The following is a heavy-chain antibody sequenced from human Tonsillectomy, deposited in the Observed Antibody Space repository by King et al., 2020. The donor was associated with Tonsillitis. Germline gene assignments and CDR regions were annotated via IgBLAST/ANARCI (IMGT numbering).Heavy chain of an antibody. Sequence: VQLVESGGGVVQPGGSLRLSCVASGFTFSTYGMHWVRQAPGKGLEWLGFIRYDGTKTYYADSVKGRFTISRDNYKNTLYLQINSLTTEDRAVYYCATPGGDSSADDPLGNYWGQGTPVTVSS. CDR1: GFTFSTYG. J-gene: IGHJ4*02. V-gene: IGHV3-30*02. D-gene: IGHD3-22*01. CDR2: IRYDGTKT. CDR3: ATPGGDSSADDPLGNY.